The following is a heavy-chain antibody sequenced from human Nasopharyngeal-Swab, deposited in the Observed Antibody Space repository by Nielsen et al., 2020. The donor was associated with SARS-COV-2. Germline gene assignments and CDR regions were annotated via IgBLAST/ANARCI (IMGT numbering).Heavy chain of an antibody. CDR2: ISGSGGSI. CDR1: GFTFSSYA. CDR3: ARETRGVNYYYYGLDV. D-gene: IGHD2-21*01. J-gene: IGHJ6*02. Sequence: GKSLKISCAASGFTFSSYAMSWVRQAPGKGLEWVSAISGSGGSIYYADSVKGRFTISRDNAKNSLYLQMNSLRAEDTAVYYCARETRGVNYYYYGLDVWGQGTTVTVSS. V-gene: IGHV3-23*01.